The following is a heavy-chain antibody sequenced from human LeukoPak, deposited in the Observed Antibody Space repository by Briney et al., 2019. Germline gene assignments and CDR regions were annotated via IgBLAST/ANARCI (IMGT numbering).Heavy chain of an antibody. CDR1: GFTFSSYA. CDR2: ISYDGSNK. D-gene: IGHD3-3*01. Sequence: PGRSLRLSCAASGFTFSSYAMHWVRQAPGKGLEWVAVISYDGSNKYYADSVKGRFTISRDNSKNTLYLQMNSLRAEDTAVYYCARGSDFWSGYYNSPIFDYWGQGTLVTVSS. V-gene: IGHV3-30-3*01. CDR3: ARGSDFWSGYYNSPIFDY. J-gene: IGHJ4*02.